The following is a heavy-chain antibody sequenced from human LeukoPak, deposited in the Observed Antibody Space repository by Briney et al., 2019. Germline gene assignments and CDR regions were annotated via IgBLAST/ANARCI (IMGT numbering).Heavy chain of an antibody. CDR3: ARGDLRDILRFDI. CDR2: ISYDGSNK. D-gene: IGHD3-9*01. CDR1: GFTFSSYA. J-gene: IGHJ3*02. V-gene: IGHV3-30-3*01. Sequence: PGRSLRLSCAASGFTFSSYAMHWVRQAPGKGLEWVAVISYDGSNKYYADSVKGRFTISRDNSKNTLYLQMNSLRAEDTAVYYCARGDLRDILRFDIWGQGTMVTVSS.